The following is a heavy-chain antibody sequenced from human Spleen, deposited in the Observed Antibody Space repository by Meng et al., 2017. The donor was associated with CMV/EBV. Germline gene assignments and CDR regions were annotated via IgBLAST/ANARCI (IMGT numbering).Heavy chain of an antibody. CDR2: IKQDGSEK. V-gene: IGHV3-7*01. CDR1: EFTLSGYW. D-gene: IGHD1-1*01. J-gene: IGHJ4*02. Sequence: GESLKISCLASEFTLSGYWMGWVRQAPGKGLEWVANIKQDGSEKHYVDSVKGRFTISRDNAKKSLYLQMNSLRVEDTAVYYCAPTSTSGTDYWGQGTLVTVSS. CDR3: APTSTSGTDY.